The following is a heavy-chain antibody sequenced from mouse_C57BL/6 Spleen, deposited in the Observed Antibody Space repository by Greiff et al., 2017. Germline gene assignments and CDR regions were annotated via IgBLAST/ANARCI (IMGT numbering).Heavy chain of an antibody. CDR1: GYTFTNYW. D-gene: IGHD1-1*01. CDR2: IYPGGGYT. CDR3: ARNYGSSWFAY. J-gene: IGHJ3*01. V-gene: IGHV1-63*01. Sequence: VQLQESGAELVRPGTSVKMSCKASGYTFTNYWIGWAKQRPGHGLEWIGDIYPGGGYTNYNEKFKGKATLTADKSSSTAYMQFSSLTSEDSAIYYCARNYGSSWFAYWGQGTLVTVSA.